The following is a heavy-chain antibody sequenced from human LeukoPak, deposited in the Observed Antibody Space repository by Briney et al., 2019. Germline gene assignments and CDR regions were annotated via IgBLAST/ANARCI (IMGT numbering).Heavy chain of an antibody. CDR1: GFSYNSDW. D-gene: IGHD3-16*01. CDR2: IKHDESEK. Sequence: GGSLRLSCAASGFSYNSDWMDWVRQAPGKGLEWVANIKHDESEKNYLDSVKGRFTISRDNAQNSLYLQMNGLRVEDTAVYYCTRRLDDWGQGTLVTVSS. V-gene: IGHV3-7*01. J-gene: IGHJ4*02. CDR3: TRRLDD.